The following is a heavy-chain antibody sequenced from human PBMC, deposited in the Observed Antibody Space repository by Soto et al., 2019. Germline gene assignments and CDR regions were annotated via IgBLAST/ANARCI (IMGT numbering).Heavy chain of an antibody. CDR1: GYAFTNHG. CDR2: INPYNANT. D-gene: IGHD3-16*01. CDR3: ARDRVAGIWGDAFDI. V-gene: IGHV1-18*04. Sequence: ASVKVSCKTSGYAFTNHGINWVRQAPGQGLEWMGWINPYNANTNYAQKLQGRVAMTTDTSTSTAYMDLRSLTSDDTAVYYCARDRVAGIWGDAFDIWGQGTMVTVS. J-gene: IGHJ3*02.